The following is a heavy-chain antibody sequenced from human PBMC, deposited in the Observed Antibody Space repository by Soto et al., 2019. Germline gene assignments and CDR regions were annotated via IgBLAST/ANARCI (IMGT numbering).Heavy chain of an antibody. Sequence: SETLSLTCTVSGGSISSYYWSWIRQPPGKGLEWIGYIYYSGSTNYNPSLKSRVTISVDTSKNQFSLKLSSVTAADTAVYYCARSLGIAAAGTGYYYYMDVWGKRTTATVSS. D-gene: IGHD6-13*01. CDR3: ARSLGIAAAGTGYYYYMDV. CDR1: GGSISSYY. CDR2: IYYSGST. V-gene: IGHV4-59*08. J-gene: IGHJ6*03.